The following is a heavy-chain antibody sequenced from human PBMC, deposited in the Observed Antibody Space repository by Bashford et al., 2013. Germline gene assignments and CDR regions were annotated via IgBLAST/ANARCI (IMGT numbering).Heavy chain of an antibody. V-gene: IGHV1-69*06. D-gene: IGHD6-13*01. Sequence: SVKVSCKASGGTFSSYAISWVRQAPGQGLEWMGGIIPIFGTANYAQKFQGRVTITADKSTSTAYMELSSLRSEDTATYYCAHRGLAAPYFDYWGQGTLVTVSS. J-gene: IGHJ4*02. CDR2: IIPIFGTA. CDR3: AHRGLAAPYFDY. CDR1: GGTFSSYA.